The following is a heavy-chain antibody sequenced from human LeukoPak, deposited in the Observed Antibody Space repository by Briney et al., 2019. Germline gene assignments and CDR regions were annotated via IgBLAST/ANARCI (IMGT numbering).Heavy chain of an antibody. V-gene: IGHV1-2*02. CDR1: GYTFTGYY. CDR2: INPNSGGT. J-gene: IGHJ5*02. Sequence: ASVKVSCKASGYTFTGYYMHWVRQAPGQGLEWMGWINPNSGGTNYAQKFQGRVTMTRDTSISTAYMELSRLRSDDTAVYYCAGGQDIVLMVYADYNWFNPWGQGTLVTVSS. CDR3: AGGQDIVLMVYADYNWFNP. D-gene: IGHD2-8*01.